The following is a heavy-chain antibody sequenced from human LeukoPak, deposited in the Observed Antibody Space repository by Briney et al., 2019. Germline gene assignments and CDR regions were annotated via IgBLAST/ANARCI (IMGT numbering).Heavy chain of an antibody. CDR1: GGSISSSSYC. J-gene: IGHJ4*02. V-gene: IGHV4-39*01. CDR2: ITYGGTT. Sequence: SETLSLTCTVSGGSISSSSYCWSWIRQPPGKEVEWIASITYGGTTYYNPSLQSRVTISVDTSKNQFSLRLNSVTAADTAVYFCARYVVYGSGKYYFDYWGQGSLVTVSS. CDR3: ARYVVYGSGKYYFDY. D-gene: IGHD3-10*01.